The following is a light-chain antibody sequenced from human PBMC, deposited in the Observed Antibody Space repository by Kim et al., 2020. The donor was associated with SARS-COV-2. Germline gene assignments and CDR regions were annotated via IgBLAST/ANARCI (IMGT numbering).Light chain of an antibody. CDR2: GAS. V-gene: IGKV1-27*01. CDR3: QTYNSAPRT. Sequence: DVQLTQSPPSLSASVGDRVTITCRASQGISNYLAWYQQKPGKVPNVVIYGASALQSGVPSRFSGSGSGTDFTLTISSLQPEDVATYYCQTYNSAPRTFGQGNKVDIK. J-gene: IGKJ1*01. CDR1: QGISNY.